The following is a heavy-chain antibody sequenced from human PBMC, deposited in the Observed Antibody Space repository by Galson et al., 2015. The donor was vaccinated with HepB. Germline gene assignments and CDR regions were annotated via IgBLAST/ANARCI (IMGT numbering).Heavy chain of an antibody. CDR2: ISSNGGST. J-gene: IGHJ3*02. CDR1: GFTFSSYA. CDR3: VKDSPRYCSGGSCYLDAFDI. Sequence: SLRLSCAASGFTFSSYAMHWVRQAPGKGLEYVSAISSNGGSTYYADSVKGRFTISRDNSKNTLYLQMSSLRAEDTAVYYCVKDSPRYCSGGSCYLDAFDIWGQGTMVTVSS. V-gene: IGHV3-64D*06. D-gene: IGHD2-15*01.